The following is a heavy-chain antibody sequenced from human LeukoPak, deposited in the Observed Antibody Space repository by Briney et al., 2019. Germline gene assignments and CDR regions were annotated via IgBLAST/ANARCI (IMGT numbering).Heavy chain of an antibody. CDR3: ARVDLITMVRNFDY. Sequence: SGGSLRLSCVASGFTFSSYEMNWVRQAPGKGLGWVSYISSSGSTIYYADSVKGRFTISRDNANNSLYLQMNSLRAEDTAVYYCARVDLITMVRNFDYWGQGTLVTVSS. J-gene: IGHJ4*02. CDR1: GFTFSSYE. D-gene: IGHD3-10*01. V-gene: IGHV3-48*03. CDR2: ISSSGSTI.